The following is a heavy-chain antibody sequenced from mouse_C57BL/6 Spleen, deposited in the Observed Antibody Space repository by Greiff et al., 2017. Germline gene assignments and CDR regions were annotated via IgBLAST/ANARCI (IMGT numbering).Heavy chain of an antibody. J-gene: IGHJ3*01. CDR2: INPNNGGT. V-gene: IGHV1-22*01. CDR3: ARRNYDGYYAWFAY. CDR1: GYTFTDYN. Sequence: VQLQQSGPELVKPGASVKMSCKASGYTFTDYNMHWVKQSHGKSLEWIGYINPNNGGTSYNQKFKGKATLTVNKSSSTAYMELRSLTSEDSAVYYCARRNYDGYYAWFAYWGQGTLVTVSA. D-gene: IGHD2-3*01.